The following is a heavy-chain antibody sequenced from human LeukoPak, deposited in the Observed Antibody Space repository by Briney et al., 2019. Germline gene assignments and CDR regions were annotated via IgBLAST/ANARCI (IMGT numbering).Heavy chain of an antibody. CDR3: ARVSVITQYNGSPDYFAS. Sequence: GGSLRLSCAASGFPFSSYSMNWVRQAPGEGLEWVSYISSSRTTSYADSVKGRFTISRDNSKNTLYLQMNSLRAEDTAVYYCARVSVITQYNGSPDYFASWGQGTLLTVSS. D-gene: IGHD1-26*01. CDR2: ISSSRTT. V-gene: IGHV3-48*01. CDR1: GFPFSSYS. J-gene: IGHJ4*02.